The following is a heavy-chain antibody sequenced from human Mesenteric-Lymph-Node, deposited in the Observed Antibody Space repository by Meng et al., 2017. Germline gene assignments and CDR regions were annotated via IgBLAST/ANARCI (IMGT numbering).Heavy chain of an antibody. J-gene: IGHJ4*02. CDR1: GGSFSGYY. Sequence: SETLSLTCAVYGGSFSGYYWSWIRQPPGKGLEWIGEINHSGSTNYNPSLKSRVTISVDTSKNQFSLKLSSVTAADTAVYYCASSPYDSSGYYFDYWGQGTLVTVSS. D-gene: IGHD3-22*01. V-gene: IGHV4-34*01. CDR2: INHSGST. CDR3: ASSPYDSSGYYFDY.